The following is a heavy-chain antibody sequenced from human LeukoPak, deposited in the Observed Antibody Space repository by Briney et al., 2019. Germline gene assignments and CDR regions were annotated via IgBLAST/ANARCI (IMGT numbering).Heavy chain of an antibody. J-gene: IGHJ6*02. CDR1: GGSISSGGYS. CDR2: IYHSGST. Sequence: PSETLSLTCAVSGGSISSGGYSWSWIRQPPGKGLEWIGYIYHSGSTYYNPSLKSRVTISVDTSKNQFSLKLSSVTAADTAVYYCARGPAVAGMDVWGQGTTVTVSS. V-gene: IGHV4-30-2*01. CDR3: ARGPAVAGMDV. D-gene: IGHD6-19*01.